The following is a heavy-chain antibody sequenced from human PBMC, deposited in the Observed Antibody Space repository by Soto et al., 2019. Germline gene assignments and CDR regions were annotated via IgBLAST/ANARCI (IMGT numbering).Heavy chain of an antibody. CDR1: GFTFSSYA. CDR2: ISGSGGST. V-gene: IGHV3-23*01. CDR3: AKDWGYDSSGYYYF. J-gene: IGHJ4*02. Sequence: GSLRLSCAASGFTFSSYAMSWVRQVPGKGLEWVSAISGSGGSTYYADSVKGRFTISRDNSKNTLYLQMNSLRAEDTAVYYCAKDWGYDSSGYYYFWGQGTLVTVSS. D-gene: IGHD3-22*01.